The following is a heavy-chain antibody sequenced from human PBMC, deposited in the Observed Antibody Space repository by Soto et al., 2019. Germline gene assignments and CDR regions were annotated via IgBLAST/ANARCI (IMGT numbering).Heavy chain of an antibody. Sequence: ESGGGLVNPGGSLRLSCAATGFTFSSYSMNWVRQAPGKGLEWVSSISSGSSFINYADSVRGRFTISRDNGKSSLYLQMNSLRAEDTAVYYCARGIAVTSPYLDYWGRGTLVTVSS. V-gene: IGHV3-21*06. CDR2: ISSGSSFI. J-gene: IGHJ4*02. D-gene: IGHD1-7*01. CDR1: GFTFSSYS. CDR3: ARGIAVTSPYLDY.